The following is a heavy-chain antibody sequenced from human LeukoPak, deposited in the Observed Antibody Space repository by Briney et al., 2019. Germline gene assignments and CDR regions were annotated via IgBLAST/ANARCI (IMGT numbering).Heavy chain of an antibody. D-gene: IGHD6-13*01. CDR3: AKEKTYSSSWSYYYYGMDV. CDR1: GFTFSSYG. V-gene: IGHV3-30*18. CDR2: ISYDGSYK. J-gene: IGHJ6*04. Sequence: PGGSLRLSCAASGFTFSSYGMHWVRQAPGKGLEWVAVISYDGSYKYSADSVKGRFTISRDNSKNTLYLRMNSLGAEDTAVYYCAKEKTYSSSWSYYYYGMDVWGKGTTVTVSS.